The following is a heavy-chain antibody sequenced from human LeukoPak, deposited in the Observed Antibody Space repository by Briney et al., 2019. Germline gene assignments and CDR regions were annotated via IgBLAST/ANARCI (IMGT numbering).Heavy chain of an antibody. Sequence: ASVKVSCKASGYTFTNYGITWVRQAPGQGLEWMGWISASNGDTHYSEKFQDRITVTTDTSTSTAYMELRSLVSDDTAVYYCARSWSGWYGWQVGAPSTFDYWGQGTLVTVSS. CDR1: GYTFTNYG. CDR2: ISASNGDT. D-gene: IGHD6-19*01. CDR3: ARSWSGWYGWQVGAPSTFDY. V-gene: IGHV1-18*01. J-gene: IGHJ4*02.